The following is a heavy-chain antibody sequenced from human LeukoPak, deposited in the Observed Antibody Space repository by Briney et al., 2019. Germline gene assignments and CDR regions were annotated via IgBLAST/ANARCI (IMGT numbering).Heavy chain of an antibody. V-gene: IGHV1-2*02. CDR3: AKDQYYYDMNYFDY. J-gene: IGHJ4*02. CDR2: INPNSGGT. D-gene: IGHD3-22*01. CDR1: GYTFTGYY. Sequence: GASVKVSCKASGYTFTGYYMHWVRQAPGQGLEWMGWINPNSGGTNYAQKFQGRVTMTRDTSISTAYMELSRLRSDDTAVYYCAKDQYYYDMNYFDYWGQGTLVTVSS.